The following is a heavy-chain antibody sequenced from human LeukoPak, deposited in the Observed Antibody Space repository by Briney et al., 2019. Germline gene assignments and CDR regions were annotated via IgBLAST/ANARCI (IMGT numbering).Heavy chain of an antibody. CDR3: ARVDYGDCRNGD. V-gene: IGHV1-69*01. J-gene: IGHJ4*02. D-gene: IGHD4-17*01. CDR2: IIPIFGTA. Sequence: SAQVSCKASGGTFSSYAMSWVRQAPGQGLEWMGGIIPIFGTANYAQKCQGRVTITADESTSTAYMELSSLRSEDTAVYYCARVDYGDCRNGDWGQGTLV. CDR1: GGTFSSYA.